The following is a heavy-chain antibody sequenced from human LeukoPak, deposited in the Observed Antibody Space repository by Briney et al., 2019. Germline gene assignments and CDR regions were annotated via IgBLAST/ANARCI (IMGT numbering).Heavy chain of an antibody. CDR2: TIPMYATP. CDR3: A. J-gene: IGHJ3*01. D-gene: IGHD2-8*02. CDR1: GGTFSNYD. Sequence: ASVKVSCTTSGGTFSNYDIIWVRQAPGQRPEWMGGTIPMYATPNYAQNLQGRVTITTDDSTSTVYYCARARSASRRSDAFDAWGQGTLVTVSS. V-gene: IGHV1-69*05.